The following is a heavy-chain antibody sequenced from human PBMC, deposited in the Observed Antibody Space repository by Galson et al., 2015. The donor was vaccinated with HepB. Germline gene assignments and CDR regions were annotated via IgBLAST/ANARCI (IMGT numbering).Heavy chain of an antibody. V-gene: IGHV5-51*01. CDR1: GYSFTSYW. CDR3: ARHPIYGSGSSKREGYYYYGMDV. D-gene: IGHD3-10*01. Sequence: QSGAEVKKPGESLKISCKGSGYSFTSYWIGWVRQMPGKGLEWMGIIYPGDSDTRYSPSFQGQVTISADKSISTAYLQWSSLKASDTAMYYCARHPIYGSGSSKREGYYYYGMDVWGQGTTVTVSS. CDR2: IYPGDSDT. J-gene: IGHJ6*02.